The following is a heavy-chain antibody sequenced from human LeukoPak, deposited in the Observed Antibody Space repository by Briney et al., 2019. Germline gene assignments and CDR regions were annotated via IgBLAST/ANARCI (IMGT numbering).Heavy chain of an antibody. CDR1: GGSISGYY. J-gene: IGHJ4*02. CDR2: IYYSGST. V-gene: IGHV4-59*01. D-gene: IGHD3-10*01. CDR3: ARGLGTYYYGSGSYYFDY. Sequence: PSETLSLTCTVSGGSISGYYWSWIRQPPGKGLEWIGNIYYSGSTNYNPSLKSRVTISVDTSKNQFSLKLSSVTAADTAVYYCARGLGTYYYGSGSYYFDYWGQGALVTVSS.